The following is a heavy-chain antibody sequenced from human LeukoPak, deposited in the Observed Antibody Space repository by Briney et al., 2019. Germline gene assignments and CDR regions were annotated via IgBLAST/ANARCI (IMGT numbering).Heavy chain of an antibody. J-gene: IGHJ3*02. D-gene: IGHD2-15*01. V-gene: IGHV1-8*01. CDR1: GYTFTIYD. Sequence: ASVKVSCKASGYTFTIYDTNWVRQVPGQGLEWMGWMNPNSGNAGYAQMFQGRVTMTRDTSINTAYVELSSLRSEDTAVYYCAISRVVGAARFAFDIWGQGTMITVSS. CDR3: AISRVVGAARFAFDI. CDR2: MNPNSGNA.